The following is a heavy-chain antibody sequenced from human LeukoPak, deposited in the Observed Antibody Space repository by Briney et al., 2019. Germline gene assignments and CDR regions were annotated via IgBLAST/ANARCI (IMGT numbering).Heavy chain of an antibody. J-gene: IGHJ4*02. CDR3: AKGLTIFGVVPHPLDY. CDR1: GFTFSLYW. D-gene: IGHD3-3*01. Sequence: GGSLRLSCAASGFTFSLYWMHWVRQAPGKGLEWVSGISWNSGSIGYADSVKGRFTISRDNAKNSLYLQMNSLRAEDMALYYCAKGLTIFGVVPHPLDYWGQGTLVTVSS. CDR2: ISWNSGSI. V-gene: IGHV3-9*03.